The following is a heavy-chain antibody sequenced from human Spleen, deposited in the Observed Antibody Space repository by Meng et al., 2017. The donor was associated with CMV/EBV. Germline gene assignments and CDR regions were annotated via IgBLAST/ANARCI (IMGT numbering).Heavy chain of an antibody. J-gene: IGHJ4*02. CDR1: FIFSTYG. Sequence: FIFSTYGMHWVRQAPGKRLEYVSAISSSGRSIYYADSVKGRFTISRDNSKNTLYLQMGSLRAEDMAVYYCASRYCGGTSCSTPFDYWGQGALVTVSS. V-gene: IGHV3-64*02. D-gene: IGHD2-2*02. CDR3: ASRYCGGTSCSTPFDY. CDR2: ISSSGRSI.